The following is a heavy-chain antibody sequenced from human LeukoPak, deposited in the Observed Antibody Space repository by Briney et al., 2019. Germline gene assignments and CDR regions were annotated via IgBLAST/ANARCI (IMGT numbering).Heavy chain of an antibody. D-gene: IGHD2-2*01. CDR3: ARGVVSGAGCYYYYMDV. Sequence: PSGTLSLTCAVYGGSFSGYYWSWIRQPPGKGLEWIGEINHSGSTNYNPSLKSRVTISVDTSKNQFSLKLSSVTAADTAVYYCARGVVSGAGCYYYYMDVWGKGTTVTVSS. CDR2: INHSGST. CDR1: GGSFSGYY. J-gene: IGHJ6*03. V-gene: IGHV4-34*01.